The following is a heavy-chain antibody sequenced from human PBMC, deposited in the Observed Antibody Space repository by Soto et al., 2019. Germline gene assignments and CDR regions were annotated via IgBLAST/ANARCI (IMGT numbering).Heavy chain of an antibody. D-gene: IGHD2-15*01. CDR1: GGSISSGSFY. CDR3: AREWSGGRRDGNPDKYYGMDV. J-gene: IGHJ6*02. CDR2: IYYSGDT. Sequence: QVQMQESGPGLVKPSQPLSLTCTVSGGSISSGSFYWTWIRQRPGKSLEFIGYIYYSGDTYYNPSLRSRVIISLDTSKNQFSLRLNSVTAADTAVYYCAREWSGGRRDGNPDKYYGMDVWGQGTKVTVSS. V-gene: IGHV4-31*03.